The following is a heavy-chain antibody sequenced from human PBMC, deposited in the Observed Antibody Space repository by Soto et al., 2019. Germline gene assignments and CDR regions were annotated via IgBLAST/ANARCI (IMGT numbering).Heavy chain of an antibody. J-gene: IGHJ4*02. CDR2: IIPIFGTA. V-gene: IGHV1-69*13. Sequence: SVKVSCKASGGTFSSYAISWVRQAPGQGLEWMGGIIPIFGTANYAQKFQGRVTITADESTSTAYMELSSLRSEDTAVYYCARDGGFGELFFDYWGQGTLVTVSS. CDR1: GGTFSSYA. CDR3: ARDGGFGELFFDY. D-gene: IGHD3-10*01.